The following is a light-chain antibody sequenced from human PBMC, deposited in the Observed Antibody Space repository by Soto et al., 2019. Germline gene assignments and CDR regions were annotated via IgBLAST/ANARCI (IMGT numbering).Light chain of an antibody. CDR1: SSNIGNNY. V-gene: IGLV1-51*02. CDR2: ETN. J-gene: IGLJ1*01. CDR3: GTWDTSLSAGRV. Sequence: QSVLTQPPSVSAAPGQTVTISCSGSSSNIGNNYVSWYQQLPGAAPKLLIYETNRRPAGISDRFSGSKSGTSATLGITGLQTADEADYYCGTWDTSLSAGRVFGPGTKLTVL.